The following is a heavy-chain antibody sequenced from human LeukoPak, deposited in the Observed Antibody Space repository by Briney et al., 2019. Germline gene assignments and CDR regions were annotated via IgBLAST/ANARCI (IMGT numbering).Heavy chain of an antibody. J-gene: IGHJ4*02. D-gene: IGHD6-19*01. Sequence: GGSLRLSCAASGFTFSDFYMSWVRQAPGKGLEWLSYISSSSSNANYADSVKGRFTISRDNAKDSLYLQLNSLRAEDTAVYYCARRSVAGTWDFDYWGQGTLVTVSS. V-gene: IGHV3-11*03. CDR1: GFTFSDFY. CDR3: ARRSVAGTWDFDY. CDR2: ISSSSSNA.